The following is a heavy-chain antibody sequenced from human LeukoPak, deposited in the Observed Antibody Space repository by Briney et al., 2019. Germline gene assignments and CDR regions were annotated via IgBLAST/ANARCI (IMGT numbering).Heavy chain of an antibody. V-gene: IGHV1-8*03. CDR3: ARESYYYDSSGYPRCFDP. D-gene: IGHD3-22*01. CDR1: GYTFTSYD. CDR2: MNPNSGKT. J-gene: IGHJ5*02. Sequence: ASVKVSCKASGYTFTSYDINWVRQATGPGLEWMGWMNPNSGKTGYAQKFQGRVTITRNTSISTAYMELSSLRSEDTAVYYCARESYYYDSSGYPRCFDPWGQGTLVTVSS.